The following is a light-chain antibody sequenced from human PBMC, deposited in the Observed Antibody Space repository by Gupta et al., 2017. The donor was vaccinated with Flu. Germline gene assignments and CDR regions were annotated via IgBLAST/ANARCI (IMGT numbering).Light chain of an antibody. V-gene: IGKV1-5*03. Sequence: DIQMTQSPSTLCASVGDRVTITCRASQSISSWLAWYQQKPGKAPKLLIYKASSLESGVPSRFSGSGSGTEFTLTISSLQPDDFATYYCQQYNSIRTFGQGTKVEIK. CDR1: QSISSW. CDR3: QQYNSIRT. J-gene: IGKJ1*01. CDR2: KAS.